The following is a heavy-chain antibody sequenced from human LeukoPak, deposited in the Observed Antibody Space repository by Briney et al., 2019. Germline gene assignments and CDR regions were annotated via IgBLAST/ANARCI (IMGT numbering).Heavy chain of an antibody. CDR2: TRNKANSYTT. D-gene: IGHD6-13*01. CDR3: VRVAEGGIFDI. V-gene: IGHV3-72*01. CDR1: GFTFSDHY. J-gene: IGHJ3*02. Sequence: GGSVRLSCAASGFTFSDHYMDWVCQAPGKGLEWVGRTRNKANSYTTTYAASVKGRFTISRDDSKNSLYLQMNSLKTEDTAVYYCVRVAEGGIFDIWGQGTMVTVSS.